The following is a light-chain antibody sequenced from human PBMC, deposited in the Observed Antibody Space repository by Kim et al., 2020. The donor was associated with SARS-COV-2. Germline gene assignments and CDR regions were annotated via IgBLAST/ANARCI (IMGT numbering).Light chain of an antibody. CDR2: DVT. CDR1: SSNVGGYTF. CDR3: SSYTTSNELL. J-gene: IGLJ2*01. V-gene: IGLV2-14*04. Sequence: RSIASSCPAPSSNVGGYTFVSWFQTYPGNAPKLLIYDVTERPAGASNHFSGSKSVNTASLPISGLQADDVADYYCSSYTTSNELLFGGGTKVTVL.